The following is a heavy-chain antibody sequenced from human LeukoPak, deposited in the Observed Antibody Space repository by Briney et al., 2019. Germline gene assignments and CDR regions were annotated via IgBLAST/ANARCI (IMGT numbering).Heavy chain of an antibody. V-gene: IGHV4-34*01. D-gene: IGHD1-14*01. CDR3: ARGGNLFPLDV. CDR2: INHSGST. J-gene: IGHJ6*04. Sequence: PSETRSLTCAVYGGSFSAYHWSWIRQPPGRGLEWIGEINHSGSTNYNPSLKSRVTISVDTSKNQFSLKLSSVTAADTAVYYCARGGNLFPLDVWGKGTTVTVSS. CDR1: GGSFSAYH.